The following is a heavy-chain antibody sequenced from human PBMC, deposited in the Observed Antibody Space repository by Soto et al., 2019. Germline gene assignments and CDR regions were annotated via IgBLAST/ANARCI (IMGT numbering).Heavy chain of an antibody. CDR3: ARGSSNWAYYFDF. J-gene: IGHJ4*02. D-gene: IGHD6-13*01. V-gene: IGHV3-48*02. CDR1: GFTFSSYS. Sequence: EVHLVESGGGLVQPGGSLRLSCAASGFTFSSYSLNWVRQAPGKGLEWVSYITSSGTTVYYADSVRGRFTISRDNAKTSLYLQMNSVRDDDTAVYYCARGSSNWAYYFDFWGQGTLVTVSS. CDR2: ITSSGTTV.